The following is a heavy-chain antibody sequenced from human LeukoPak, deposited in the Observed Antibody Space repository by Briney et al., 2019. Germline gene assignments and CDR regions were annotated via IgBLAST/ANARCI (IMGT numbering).Heavy chain of an antibody. V-gene: IGHV4-39*07. J-gene: IGHJ4*02. CDR1: GGSISSGDYY. Sequence: SETLSLTCTVSGGSISSGDYYWTWIRQPPGKGLEWIGSISHRGIPYSNPSLASRVTISVDASKNQFSVKLRSVTAADTAVYYCARESAVGSAYFDYWGQGSLVTVSS. D-gene: IGHD1-26*01. CDR3: ARESAVGSAYFDY. CDR2: ISHRGIP.